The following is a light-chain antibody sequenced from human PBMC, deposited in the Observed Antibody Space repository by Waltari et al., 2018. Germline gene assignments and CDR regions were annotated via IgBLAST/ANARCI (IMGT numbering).Light chain of an antibody. J-gene: IGKJ1*01. V-gene: IGKV3-20*01. CDR2: AAS. CDR3: QNHERLPAT. Sequence: IVLTQSPGPLSLSPGERATLSCRASQSVSRYLAWYQQRPGKAPRLLIYAASTRATGIPDGFSGSGYGTDFTLTISRLEPEDFAVYYCQNHERLPATFGQGTKVEIK. CDR1: QSVSRY.